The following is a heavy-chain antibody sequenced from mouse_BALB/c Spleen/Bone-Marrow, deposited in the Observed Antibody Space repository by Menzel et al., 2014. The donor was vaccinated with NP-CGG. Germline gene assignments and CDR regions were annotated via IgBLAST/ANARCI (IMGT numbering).Heavy chain of an antibody. CDR3: ARDYGYAMDY. J-gene: IGHJ4*01. Sequence: EVHLVESGGGLVQPGGSRKLSCAASGITFSSFGMHWVRQAPEKGLEWVAYISSGSSTIYYADTVKGRFTISRDNSKNTLFLQMTSLRSEDTAMYYCARDYGYAMDYWGQGTSVAVSS. CDR2: ISSGSSTI. V-gene: IGHV5-17*02. CDR1: GITFSSFG. D-gene: IGHD1-1*01.